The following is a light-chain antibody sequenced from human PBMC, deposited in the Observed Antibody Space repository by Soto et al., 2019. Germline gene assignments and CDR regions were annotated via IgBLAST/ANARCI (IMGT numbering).Light chain of an antibody. J-gene: IGKJ2*01. Sequence: EIVMTQSPATLSVSPGERATLSCRASQSVSSNLAWYQQKPGQAPRLLIYGASTGATGIPARFSGSGSGTEFTLTISSQQSEDFAVYYCQQYNNWPRTFGQGTKLEIK. CDR3: QQYNNWPRT. CDR1: QSVSSN. CDR2: GAS. V-gene: IGKV3-15*01.